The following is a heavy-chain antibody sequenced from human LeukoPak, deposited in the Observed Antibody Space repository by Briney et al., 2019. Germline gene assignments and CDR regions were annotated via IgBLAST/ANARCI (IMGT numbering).Heavy chain of an antibody. CDR2: ISAYNGNT. D-gene: IGHD4-17*01. CDR1: GYTFTSYG. V-gene: IGHV1-18*01. J-gene: IGHJ6*02. Sequence: ASVKVSCKASGYTFTSYGISWVRQAPGQGLEWMGWISAYNGNTSYAQKLQGRVTMTTDTSTSTAYMELRSLRSDDTAVYYCARDAGDYGDYYYYGMDVWGQGTTVTVSS. CDR3: ARDAGDYGDYYYYGMDV.